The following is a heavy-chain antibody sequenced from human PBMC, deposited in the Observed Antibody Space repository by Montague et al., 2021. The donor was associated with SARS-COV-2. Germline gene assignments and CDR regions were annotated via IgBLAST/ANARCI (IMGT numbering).Heavy chain of an antibody. J-gene: IGHJ4*02. D-gene: IGHD3-10*01. V-gene: IGHV4-34*01. CDR3: ARGARQGYGFRLGSFDS. Sequence: SETLSLTCAVDGGSFTGYSWNWLRQPPGKGLEWIGEVKDSGSTYYIPSLKSRVAISVDTSKNQFSLKLSSVTAADTAVYYCARGARQGYGFRLGSFDSWGQGTLVTVSS. CDR2: VKDSGST. CDR1: GGSFTGYS.